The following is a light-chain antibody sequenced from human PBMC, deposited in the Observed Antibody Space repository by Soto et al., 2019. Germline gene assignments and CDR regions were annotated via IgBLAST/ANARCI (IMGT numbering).Light chain of an antibody. CDR3: QQYNNWPMWT. V-gene: IGKV3-15*01. Sequence: EIEMTQSPATLSLAPGERVTLSCRASESVSTNLAWYQQKAGQAPRLLIYGASTRATGIPARFSGSGSGTEFTLTISGLQSGDFAVYYCQQYNNWPMWTFGQGTKVDIK. CDR2: GAS. J-gene: IGKJ1*01. CDR1: ESVSTN.